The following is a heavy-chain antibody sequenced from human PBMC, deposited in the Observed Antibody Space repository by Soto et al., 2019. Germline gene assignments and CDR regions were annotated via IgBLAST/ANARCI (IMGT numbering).Heavy chain of an antibody. D-gene: IGHD5-12*01. CDR2: INPNSGGT. Sequence: QVQLAQSGAEVKKPGASVKVSCKASGYTFTAYYMHWVRQAPGQGLEWMGWINPNSGGTYHAQNFQGRVTMTRDTSTTTAYMELASLRSDDTAVYYCARGGGRGYNELDPWGHGTLVIVSS. CDR3: ARGGGRGYNELDP. CDR1: GYTFTAYY. V-gene: IGHV1-2*02. J-gene: IGHJ5*02.